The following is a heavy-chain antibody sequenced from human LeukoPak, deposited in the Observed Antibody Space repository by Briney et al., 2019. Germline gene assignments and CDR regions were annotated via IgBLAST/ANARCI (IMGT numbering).Heavy chain of an antibody. D-gene: IGHD1-7*01. CDR2: IKQDGSQR. CDR1: GFTFSDYW. J-gene: IGHJ4*02. V-gene: IGHV3-7*01. CDR3: ASYSWNYDGMPDY. Sequence: GGSLRLSCTASGFTFSDYWGTWGRQAPGKGPEWVANIKQDGSQRYYVDSVRGRFTISRDNAKNSLFLQMNGLRAEDTAVYYCASYSWNYDGMPDYWGQGTLVTVSS.